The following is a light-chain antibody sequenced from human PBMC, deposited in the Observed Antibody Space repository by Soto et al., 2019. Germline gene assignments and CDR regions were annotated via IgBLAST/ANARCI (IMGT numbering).Light chain of an antibody. Sequence: EIVMTHSPSALSLSPVERATLSCRASQSVSSNLAWYQQKPGQAPRLLIYAASTRATGIPARFSGSGSGTDFTLTISRLEPEDFAVYYCQQYGSSGTFGQGTKVDIK. V-gene: IGKV3-20*01. J-gene: IGKJ1*01. CDR2: AAS. CDR1: QSVSSN. CDR3: QQYGSSGT.